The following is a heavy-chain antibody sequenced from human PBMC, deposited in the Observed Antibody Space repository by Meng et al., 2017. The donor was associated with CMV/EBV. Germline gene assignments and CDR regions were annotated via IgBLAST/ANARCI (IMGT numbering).Heavy chain of an antibody. CDR3: ARAQVGARETY. CDR1: GYSISSGYY. J-gene: IGHJ4*02. D-gene: IGHD1-26*01. V-gene: IGHV4-38-2*02. Sequence: GSLRPSCTVSGYSISSGYYWGWIRQPPGKGLEWIGSIYHSGSTYYNPSLKSRVTISVDTSKNQFSLKLSSVTAADTAVYYCARAQVGARETYWGQGTLVTVSS. CDR2: IYHSGST.